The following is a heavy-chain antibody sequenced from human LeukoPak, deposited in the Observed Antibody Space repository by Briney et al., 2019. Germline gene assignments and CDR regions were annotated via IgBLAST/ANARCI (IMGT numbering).Heavy chain of an antibody. Sequence: ASVKLSCKASGGTFSSYAISWVRQAPGQGLEWMGRIIPILGIANYEQKFQGRVTITADKTTSTAYKELSSLRSEDAAVYYCARAGITGTKRAAFDIWGQGTMVTVSS. J-gene: IGHJ3*02. CDR2: IIPILGIA. CDR1: GGTFSSYA. V-gene: IGHV1-69*04. D-gene: IGHD1-20*01. CDR3: ARAGITGTKRAAFDI.